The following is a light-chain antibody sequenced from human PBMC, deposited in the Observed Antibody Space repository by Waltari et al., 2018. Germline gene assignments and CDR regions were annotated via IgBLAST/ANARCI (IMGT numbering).Light chain of an antibody. CDR3: QQYDNFPLT. CDR2: GAS. Sequence: DIQMTQSPSSLSASVGDRITITCQARPRIDDNLNWYQQKPGEAPKALIHGASNLEIGVPTRFSGSRSGTEFTLTISSLQPEDFATYYCQQYDNFPLTFGGGTRVDIK. V-gene: IGKV1-33*01. J-gene: IGKJ4*01. CDR1: PRIDDN.